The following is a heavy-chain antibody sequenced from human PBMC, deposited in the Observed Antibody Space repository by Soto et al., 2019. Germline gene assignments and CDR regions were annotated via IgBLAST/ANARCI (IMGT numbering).Heavy chain of an antibody. V-gene: IGHV5-51*01. Sequence: PGESLKISCKGSGYRFTTYWISWVRQTPGKGLEWMGIIYPGDSDTRYSPSFQGQVTISADKSISTAYLQWSSLRASDTAIYYCARGGISSSYYYYALDVWGQGTTFTVSS. CDR2: IYPGDSDT. CDR3: ARGGISSSYYYYALDV. CDR1: GYRFTTYW. D-gene: IGHD6-6*01. J-gene: IGHJ6*02.